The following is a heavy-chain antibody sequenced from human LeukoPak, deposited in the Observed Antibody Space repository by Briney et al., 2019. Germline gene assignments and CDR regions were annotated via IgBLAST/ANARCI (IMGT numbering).Heavy chain of an antibody. CDR3: ARDPAYYDFWSGSYGMDV. CDR2: INPNSGGT. CDR1: GYTFTGYY. V-gene: IGHV1-2*02. D-gene: IGHD3-3*01. J-gene: IGHJ6*02. Sequence: ASVKVSCKASGYTFTGYYMHWVRQAPGQGLEWMGWINPNSGGTNYAQKFQGRVTMTRDTSISTAYMELSRLRSDDTAVYYCARDPAYYDFWSGSYGMDVWGQGTTVTVSS.